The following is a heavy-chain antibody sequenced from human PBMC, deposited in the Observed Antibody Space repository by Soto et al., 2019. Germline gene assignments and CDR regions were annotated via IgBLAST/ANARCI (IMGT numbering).Heavy chain of an antibody. CDR3: ARSVFP. CDR2: IYYSKST. J-gene: IGHJ5*02. CDR1: CGSISSGGYY. V-gene: IGHV4-31*03. Sequence: QVQLQESGPGLVKPSQTLSLTCTVSCGSISSGGYYWIWIRKHPGKGLEWIGYIYYSKSTCYNPSLQSRVTISLDTAKNQFSLKLTSVTAADTAVYYCARSVFPWGQGTLVTVSS.